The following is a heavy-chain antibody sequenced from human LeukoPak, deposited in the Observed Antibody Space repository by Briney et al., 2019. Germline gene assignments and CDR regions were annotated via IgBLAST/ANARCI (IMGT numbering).Heavy chain of an antibody. CDR1: GFTFSSYW. Sequence: GGSLRLSCAASGFTFSSYWMHWVRQVPGKGLVWVARINPGGSSITYADSVKGRFTISRDNAKNTLYLQMDSLRAEDTGVYYCAGSNQADDYWGQGTLVTVSS. V-gene: IGHV3-74*01. CDR3: AGSNQADDY. CDR2: INPGGSSI. D-gene: IGHD1-14*01. J-gene: IGHJ4*02.